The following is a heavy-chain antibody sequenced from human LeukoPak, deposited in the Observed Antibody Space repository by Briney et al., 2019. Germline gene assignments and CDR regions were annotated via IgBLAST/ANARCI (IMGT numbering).Heavy chain of an antibody. D-gene: IGHD3-10*01. CDR3: ARDLVTMVRGVIPDPYYYYGMDV. CDR2: IWYDGSNK. J-gene: IGHJ6*02. Sequence: GRSLRLSCAASGFTFSSYGMHWVRQAPGKGLEWVAVIWYDGSNKYYADSVKGRFTISRDNSKNTLYLQMNSLRAEDTAVYYCARDLVTMVRGVIPDPYYYYGMDVWGQGTTVTVS. CDR1: GFTFSSYG. V-gene: IGHV3-33*01.